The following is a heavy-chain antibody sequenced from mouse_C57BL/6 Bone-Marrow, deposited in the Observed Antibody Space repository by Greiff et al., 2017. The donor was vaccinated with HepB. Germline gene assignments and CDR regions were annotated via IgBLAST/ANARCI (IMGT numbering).Heavy chain of an antibody. J-gene: IGHJ1*03. CDR2: ISYDGSN. CDR1: GYSITSGYY. CDR3: ARGGAHYYGSSHWYFDV. D-gene: IGHD1-1*01. Sequence: VQLQQSGPGLVKPSQSLSLTCSVTGYSITSGYYWNWIRQFPGNKLEWMGYISYDGSNNYNPSLKNRISITRDTSKNQFFLKLNSVTTEDTATYYCARGGAHYYGSSHWYFDVWGTGTTVTVSS. V-gene: IGHV3-6*01.